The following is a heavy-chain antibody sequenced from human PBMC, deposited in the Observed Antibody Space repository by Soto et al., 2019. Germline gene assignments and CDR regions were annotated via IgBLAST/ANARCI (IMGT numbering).Heavy chain of an antibody. CDR1: GYTFSSYD. V-gene: IGHV1-8*01. J-gene: IGHJ4*02. CDR2: MNPNSGNT. CDR3: ARGRSYNGGARDH. D-gene: IGHD3-10*01. Sequence: QVQLVQSGAEVKKPGASVKVPCKASGYTFSSYDINWVRQATGQGLEWMGWMNPNSGNTGYAQKFQGRVTMTRNTFISTAYMELSSLRFEDTAVYYCARGRSYNGGARDHWGQGTLVTVSS.